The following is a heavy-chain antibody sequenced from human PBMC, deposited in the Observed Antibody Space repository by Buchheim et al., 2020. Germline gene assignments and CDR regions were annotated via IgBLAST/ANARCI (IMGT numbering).Heavy chain of an antibody. Sequence: EVQLVESGGGLVQPGGSLRLSCAASGFTFSSYWMSWVRQAPGKGLEWVANIKQDGSEKYYVDSVKGRFTISRDNAKNSLYLQMNSLRAEDTAVYYCARARTSSSVTNYYYYYGMDVWGQGTT. J-gene: IGHJ6*02. D-gene: IGHD4-11*01. CDR1: GFTFSSYW. CDR2: IKQDGSEK. CDR3: ARARTSSSVTNYYYYYGMDV. V-gene: IGHV3-7*01.